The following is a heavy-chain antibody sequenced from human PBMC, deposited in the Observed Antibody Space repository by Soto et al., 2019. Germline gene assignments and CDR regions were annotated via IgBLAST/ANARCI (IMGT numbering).Heavy chain of an antibody. J-gene: IGHJ6*02. D-gene: IGHD3-3*01. CDR3: ARRGFLEWLTLSGYGMDV. V-gene: IGHV5-10-1*01. CDR1: GYSFTSYW. CDR2: IDPSDSYT. Sequence: GESLKISCKGSGYSFTSYWISWVRQMPGKGLEWMGRIDPSDSYTNYSPSFQGHVTISADKSISTAYLQWSSLKASDTAMYYCARRGFLEWLTLSGYGMDVWGQGTTVTVSS.